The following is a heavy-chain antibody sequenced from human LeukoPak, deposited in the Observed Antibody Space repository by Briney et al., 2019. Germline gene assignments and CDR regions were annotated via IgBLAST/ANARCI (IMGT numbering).Heavy chain of an antibody. Sequence: SVKVSCKASGGTFSSYAISWVRQAPGQGLEWMGGIIPIFGTANYAQKFQGRVTITTDESTSTAYMELSSLRSEDTAVYYCASPSPDFWSGPSPHMDVWGKGTTVTVSS. J-gene: IGHJ6*03. D-gene: IGHD3-3*01. CDR3: ASPSPDFWSGPSPHMDV. V-gene: IGHV1-69*05. CDR1: GGTFSSYA. CDR2: IIPIFGTA.